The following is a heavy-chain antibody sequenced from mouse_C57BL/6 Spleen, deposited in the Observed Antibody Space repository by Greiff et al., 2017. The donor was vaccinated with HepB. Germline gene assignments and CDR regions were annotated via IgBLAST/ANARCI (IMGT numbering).Heavy chain of an antibody. CDR1: GYTFTGYW. J-gene: IGHJ3*01. Sequence: VQLQQSGAELMKPGASMKLSCKATGYTFTGYWIEWVKQRPGHGLEWIGEILPGSGSTNYNEKFKGKATFTADTSSNTAYMQLSSLTTEDSAIYYWGVGNYVLAWCAYWGQGTLVTVSA. CDR2: ILPGSGST. D-gene: IGHD2-1*01. CDR3: GVGNYVLAWCAY. V-gene: IGHV1-9*01.